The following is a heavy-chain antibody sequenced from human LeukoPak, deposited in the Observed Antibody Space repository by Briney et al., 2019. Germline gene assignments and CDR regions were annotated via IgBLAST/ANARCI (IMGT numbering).Heavy chain of an antibody. J-gene: IGHJ5*02. CDR3: ARKGCTGDCYRFDP. V-gene: IGHV1-18*01. Sequence: ASVKVSCKASVYTFNTYGISWVRQAPVQRPEWMGWINTDNGNTKYAQKFQGRVTMTTDTSTSTAYMALSSLRSDDTAVYYCARKGCTGDCYRFDPWGQGTLVTVSS. CDR1: VYTFNTYG. D-gene: IGHD2-21*02. CDR2: INTDNGNT.